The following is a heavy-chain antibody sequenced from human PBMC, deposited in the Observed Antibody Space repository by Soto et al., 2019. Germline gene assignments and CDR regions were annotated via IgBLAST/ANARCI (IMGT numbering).Heavy chain of an antibody. D-gene: IGHD4-17*01. CDR3: ARGHDYGDYPPYYGMDV. Sequence: QVQLVQSGAEVKKPGASVKVSCKASGYTFTSYGISWVRQAPGQGLEWMGWISAYNGNTNYAQKLQGRVTMTTDTSRSTAYMELRSLRSDDTAVYYCARGHDYGDYPPYYGMDVWGQGTTVTVSS. V-gene: IGHV1-18*01. CDR1: GYTFTSYG. J-gene: IGHJ6*02. CDR2: ISAYNGNT.